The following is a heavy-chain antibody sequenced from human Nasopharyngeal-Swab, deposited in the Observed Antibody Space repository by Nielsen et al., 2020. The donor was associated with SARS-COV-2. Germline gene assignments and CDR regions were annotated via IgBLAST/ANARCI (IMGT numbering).Heavy chain of an antibody. D-gene: IGHD3-9*01. CDR1: GASISLDNW. Sequence: SETLSLTCTVSGASISLDNWWTLVRQSPGKVLEWFGEIHHSGRTKSNPSLKSRVALSVDKSNNQFSLRLSSVAAADTAVYYCARDFPQILSGYISDALDIWGPGTMVTVSS. CDR2: IHHSGRT. J-gene: IGHJ3*02. V-gene: IGHV4-4*02. CDR3: ARDFPQILSGYISDALDI.